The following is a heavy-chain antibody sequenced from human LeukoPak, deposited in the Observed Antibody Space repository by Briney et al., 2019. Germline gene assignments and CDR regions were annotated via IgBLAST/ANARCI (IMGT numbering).Heavy chain of an antibody. Sequence: GGSLRLSCAASGFTVSSNYMSWVRQAPGKGLEWVANIKQDGSEKYYVDSVKGRFTISRDNAKNSLYLQMNSLRAEDTAVYYCARQDSGYDSPFDYWGQGTLVTVSS. J-gene: IGHJ4*02. V-gene: IGHV3-7*01. CDR2: IKQDGSEK. D-gene: IGHD5-12*01. CDR3: ARQDSGYDSPFDY. CDR1: GFTVSSNY.